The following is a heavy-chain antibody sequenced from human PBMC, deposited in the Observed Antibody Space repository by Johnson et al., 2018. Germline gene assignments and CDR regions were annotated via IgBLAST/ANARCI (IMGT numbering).Heavy chain of an antibody. Sequence: QVQLVESGGGVVQPGRSLRLSCAASGFTFSSYAMHWVRQAPGKGLEWVAVISYDGSNKYYADSVKGPVTISRDNSKNTLYLQMNSLRAKDTAVYYCARASVVTSEDFQHWGQGTLVTVSS. D-gene: IGHD2-21*02. CDR2: ISYDGSNK. CDR1: GFTFSSYA. V-gene: IGHV3-30-3*01. J-gene: IGHJ1*01. CDR3: ARASVVTSEDFQH.